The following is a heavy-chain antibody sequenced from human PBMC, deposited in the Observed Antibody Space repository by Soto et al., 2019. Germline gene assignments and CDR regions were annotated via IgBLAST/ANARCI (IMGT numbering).Heavy chain of an antibody. V-gene: IGHV4-59*01. D-gene: IGHD4-17*01. CDR3: ARVEVPDYGDYYGWFDP. J-gene: IGHJ5*02. CDR1: GGSISSYY. CDR2: IYYSGST. Sequence: SETLSLTCTVSGGSISSYYWSWIRQPPGKGLEWIGYIYYSGSTNYNPSLKSRVTISVDTSKNQFSLKLSSVTAADTAVYYCARVEVPDYGDYYGWFDPWGQGTLVTVSS.